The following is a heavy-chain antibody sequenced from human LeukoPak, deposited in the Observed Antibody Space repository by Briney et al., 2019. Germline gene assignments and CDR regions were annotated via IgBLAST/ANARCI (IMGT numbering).Heavy chain of an antibody. D-gene: IGHD3-9*01. CDR1: GGTNYA. J-gene: IGHJ3*01. Sequence: ASVKVSCKVSGGTNYAISWVRQAPGQGLEWMGRIIPMFGTPNYAQKFQDRVTITADESARTAYMELSSLRFEDTAVYYCARQGYTNNLGGYFGDKDDGFDLWGQGTMVTVSS. V-gene: IGHV1-69*13. CDR2: IIPMFGTP. CDR3: ARQGYTNNLGGYFGDKDDGFDL.